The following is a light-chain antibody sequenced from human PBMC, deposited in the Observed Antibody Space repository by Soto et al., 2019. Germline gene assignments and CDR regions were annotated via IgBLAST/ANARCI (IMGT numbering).Light chain of an antibody. CDR1: SSNIGAGYD. CDR2: GNT. Sequence: QSVLTQPPSVSGAPGQRVTISCTGSSSNIGAGYDVHWYQQLPGTAPKLLIYGNTNRPSGVPDRFSGSKSGTSASLAITGLQAEDEAEYYCQSYVSSLSDSVFGGGTELTVL. CDR3: QSYVSSLSDSV. V-gene: IGLV1-40*01. J-gene: IGLJ3*02.